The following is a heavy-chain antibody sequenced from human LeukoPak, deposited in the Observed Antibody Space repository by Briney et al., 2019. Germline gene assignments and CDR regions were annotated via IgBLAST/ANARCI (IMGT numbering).Heavy chain of an antibody. CDR3: AKSGYSGYDHDY. CDR1: GFTFSSYG. D-gene: IGHD5-12*01. V-gene: IGHV3-33*06. CDR2: IWYDGSNK. J-gene: IGHJ4*02. Sequence: GGSLRLSCAASGFTFSSYGMHWVRQAPGKGLEWVAVIWYDGSNKYYADSVKGRFTISRDNSKNTLYLQMNSLRAEDTAVYYCAKSGYSGYDHDYWGQGILVTVSS.